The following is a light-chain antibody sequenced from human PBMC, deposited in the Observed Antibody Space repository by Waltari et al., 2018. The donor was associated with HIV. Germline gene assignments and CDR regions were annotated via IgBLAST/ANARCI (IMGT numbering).Light chain of an antibody. CDR2: KAS. CDR1: QSISTW. Sequence: DIQMTQPPSTLSAYVGDRVTITCRASQSISTWLAWYQQKPGKAPKLLIYKASSLESGVPSRFSGSGSGTEFTLTISSLQPDDFATYYCQQFNSFLGPGTKVDI. V-gene: IGKV1-5*03. J-gene: IGKJ3*01. CDR3: QQFNSF.